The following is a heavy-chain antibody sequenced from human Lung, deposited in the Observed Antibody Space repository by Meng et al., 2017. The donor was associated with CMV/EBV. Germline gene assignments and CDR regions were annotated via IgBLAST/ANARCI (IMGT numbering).Heavy chain of an antibody. CDR1: GGSIKNTDYY. CDR2: ILYSGGT. J-gene: IGHJ4*01. Sequence: SETLSLTCSVSGGSIKNTDYYWAWVRQVPGKGLEWIGSILYSGGTYYNPSLGSRVTILLDTSKNQFSLKVNSVTAADTAVYYCAREDYYDSSGYHKTLDIRXQGTLVXVSS. V-gene: IGHV4-39*07. D-gene: IGHD3-22*01. CDR3: AREDYYDSSGYHKTLDI.